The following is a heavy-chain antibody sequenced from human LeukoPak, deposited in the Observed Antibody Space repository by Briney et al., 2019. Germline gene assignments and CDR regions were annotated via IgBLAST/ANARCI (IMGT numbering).Heavy chain of an antibody. V-gene: IGHV3-30*18. CDR2: ISYDGRNK. Sequence: PGGPLRLSCAASGFTFSSYGMHWVRQAPGKGLEWVAVISYDGRNKYYADSVKGRFTISRDNSKNTLYLQMNSLRAEDTAVYYCAKDRYSSGWYVDYWGQGTLVTVSS. D-gene: IGHD6-19*01. CDR3: AKDRYSSGWYVDY. J-gene: IGHJ4*02. CDR1: GFTFSSYG.